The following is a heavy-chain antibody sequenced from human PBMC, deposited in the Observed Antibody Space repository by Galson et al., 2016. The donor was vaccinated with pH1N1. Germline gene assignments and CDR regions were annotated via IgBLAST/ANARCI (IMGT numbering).Heavy chain of an antibody. V-gene: IGHV4-34*01. CDR2: IYYIGNT. CDR3: ARHGPGDSQQY. Sequence: SETLSLTCAVYGGSLNGNYWSWVRQPPGQGLEWVGQIYYIGNTKYNPSLASRVTISLDTTKNQFSLMMNSMPAADTAVYYCARHGPGDSQQYWGQGTLVTVSS. J-gene: IGHJ4*02. D-gene: IGHD5-12*01. CDR1: GGSLNGNY.